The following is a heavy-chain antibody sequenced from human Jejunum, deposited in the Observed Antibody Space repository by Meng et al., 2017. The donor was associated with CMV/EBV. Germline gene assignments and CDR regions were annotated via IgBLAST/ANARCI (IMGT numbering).Heavy chain of an antibody. V-gene: IGHV3-30*02. CDR1: AFTVSRSG. CDR3: AKDRVPED. Sequence: SCAASAFTVSRSGMHWVRQAPGKGLEWVAFIRSDDRDKYYADSVKGRFTISSDNSKNILYLQMNSLRVEDTAVYYCAKDRVPEDWGQGTRVTVSS. J-gene: IGHJ4*02. CDR2: IRSDDRDK.